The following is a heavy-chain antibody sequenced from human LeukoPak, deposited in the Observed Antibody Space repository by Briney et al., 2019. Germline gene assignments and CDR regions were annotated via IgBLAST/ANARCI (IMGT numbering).Heavy chain of an antibody. J-gene: IGHJ3*02. D-gene: IGHD5-18*01. Sequence: SETLSLTCTVSGGFISTYYWSWIRQPPGKGLEWIGFISYSGSTYYNPSLKSRVTISVDTSKNQFSLKLSSVTAADTAVYYCARDEYSYGLRGYDAFDIWGQGTMVTVSS. CDR3: ARDEYSYGLRGYDAFDI. CDR2: ISYSGST. CDR1: GGFISTYY. V-gene: IGHV4-59*12.